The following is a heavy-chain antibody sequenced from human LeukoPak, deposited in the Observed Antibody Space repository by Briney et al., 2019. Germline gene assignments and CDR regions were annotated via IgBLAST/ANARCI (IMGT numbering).Heavy chain of an antibody. CDR1: GYTFTSYD. J-gene: IGHJ6*02. D-gene: IGHD2-15*01. CDR2: MNPNRGNT. CDR3: ASSPLLGYCSGGSCPYYYGMDV. Sequence: ASVKVSCKASGYTFTSYDINWVRQATGQGLEWMGWMNPNRGNTGYAQKFQGRVNMTRNTSISTAYMELSSLRSEDTDVYYCASSPLLGYCSGGSCPYYYGMDVRGQGTTVTVSS. V-gene: IGHV1-8*01.